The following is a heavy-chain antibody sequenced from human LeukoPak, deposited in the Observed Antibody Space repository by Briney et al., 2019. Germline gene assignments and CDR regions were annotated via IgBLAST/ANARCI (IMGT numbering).Heavy chain of an antibody. D-gene: IGHD1-26*01. CDR1: GFTFSSYA. CDR2: ISYDGSNK. J-gene: IGHJ6*03. CDR3: ARDGGDSGRPDRDYYYYMDV. Sequence: GGSLRLSCAASGFTFSSYAMHWVRQAPGKGLEWVAVISYDGSNKYYADSVKGRFTISRDNSKNTLYLQMNSLRAEDTAVYYCARDGGDSGRPDRDYYYYMDVWGKGTTVTVPS. V-gene: IGHV3-30*04.